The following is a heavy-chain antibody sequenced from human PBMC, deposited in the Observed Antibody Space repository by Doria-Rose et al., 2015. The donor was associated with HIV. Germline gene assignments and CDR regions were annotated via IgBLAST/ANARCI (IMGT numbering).Heavy chain of an antibody. V-gene: IGHV2-26*01. J-gene: IGHJ4*02. CDR3: ARIKSSRWYHKYYFDF. D-gene: IGHD6-13*01. CDR2: MFSDDER. CDR1: GVSLSSPGMG. Sequence: QWGPVLVKPTETLTLTCTVSGVSLSSPGMGVSWIRQPPGKALEWLANMFSDDERSYNTSLKSRLTISRGTSKSQVVLTMTDMDPVDTATYYCARIKSSRWYHKYYFDFWGQGTLVIVSA.